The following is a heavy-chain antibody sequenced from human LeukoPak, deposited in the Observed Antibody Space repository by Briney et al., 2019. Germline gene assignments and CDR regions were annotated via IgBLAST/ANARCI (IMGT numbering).Heavy chain of an antibody. CDR2: IIPIFGTA. Sequence: GAPVKVSCKASGGTFSSYAISWVRQAPGQGLEWMGGIIPIFGTANYAQKFQGRVTITTDESTSTAYMELSSLRSEDTAVYYCARGGKHDYGDYVDYWGQGTLVTVSS. CDR1: GGTFSSYA. D-gene: IGHD4-17*01. CDR3: ARGGKHDYGDYVDY. J-gene: IGHJ4*02. V-gene: IGHV1-69*05.